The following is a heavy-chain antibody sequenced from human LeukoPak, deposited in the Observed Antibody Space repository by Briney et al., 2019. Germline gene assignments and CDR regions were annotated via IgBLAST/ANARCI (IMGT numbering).Heavy chain of an antibody. CDR3: ARGWYSSGWYSQFVYYYYGMDV. D-gene: IGHD6-19*01. CDR2: IWYDGSNK. CDR1: GFTFSSYG. Sequence: GGSLRLSCAASGFTFSSYGMHWVRQAPGKGLEWVAVIWYDGSNKYYADSVKGRFTISRDNSKNTLYLQMNSLRAEDTAVYYCARGWYSSGWYSQFVYYYYGMDVWGQGTTVTVSS. V-gene: IGHV3-33*01. J-gene: IGHJ6*02.